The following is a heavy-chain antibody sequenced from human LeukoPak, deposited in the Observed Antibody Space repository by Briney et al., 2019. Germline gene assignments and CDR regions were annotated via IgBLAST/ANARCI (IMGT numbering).Heavy chain of an antibody. Sequence: GGSLRLSCAASGFTFSSYGMHWVRQAPGKGLEWVAVIWYDGSNKYYADSVKGRFTISRDNSKNTLYLQMNSLRAEDTAVYYCARDRGWELPENYYYGMDVWGQGTTVTVSS. J-gene: IGHJ6*02. CDR3: ARDRGWELPENYYYGMDV. CDR1: GFTFSSYG. CDR2: IWYDGSNK. V-gene: IGHV3-33*01. D-gene: IGHD1-26*01.